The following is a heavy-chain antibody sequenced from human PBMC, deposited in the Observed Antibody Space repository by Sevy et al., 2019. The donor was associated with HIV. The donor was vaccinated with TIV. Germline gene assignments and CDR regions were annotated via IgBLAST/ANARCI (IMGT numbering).Heavy chain of an antibody. J-gene: IGHJ6*02. V-gene: IGHV3-21*01. CDR3: ARVVGYVSGSLYEYYYDLDV. CDR2: ISSVSTII. Sequence: GGSLRLSCTASGFSFNSYDMNWVRQAPGKGLEWVASISSVSTIIYYGDSVRGRFSISRDNAKKSLYLQMNSLRVEDTAVYYCARVVGYVSGSLYEYYYDLDVWGQGTAVTVSS. D-gene: IGHD3-10*01. CDR1: GFSFNSYD.